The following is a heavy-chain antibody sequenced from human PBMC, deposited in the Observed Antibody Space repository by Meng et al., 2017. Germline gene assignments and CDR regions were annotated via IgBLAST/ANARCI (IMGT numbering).Heavy chain of an antibody. CDR1: GFTFISYE. Sequence: SLKISCAASGFTFISYEINWVRQAPGKGLEWVSYISSSCSTIYYADSVKGRFNISRDNAKNSLYLQMNSLRAEDTAVYYCARCTMVRGVIFYYGMEVWGQGTTVTGSS. D-gene: IGHD3-10*01. V-gene: IGHV3-48*03. CDR2: ISSSCSTI. CDR3: ARCTMVRGVIFYYGMEV. J-gene: IGHJ6*01.